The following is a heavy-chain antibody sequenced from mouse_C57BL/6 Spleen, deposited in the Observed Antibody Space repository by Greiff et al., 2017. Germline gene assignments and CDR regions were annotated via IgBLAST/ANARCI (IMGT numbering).Heavy chain of an antibody. CDR1: GFTFTDYY. J-gene: IGHJ4*01. D-gene: IGHD2-5*01. CDR2: IRNKANGYTT. CDR3: ARSAYYSNFYAMDY. Sequence: EVMLVESGGGLVQPGGSLSLSCAASGFTFTDYYMSWVRQPPGTALEWLGFIRNKANGYTTEYSASVKGRFTISRDNSQSILYLQMNALRAEDSATYYCARSAYYSNFYAMDYWGQGTSVTVSS. V-gene: IGHV7-3*01.